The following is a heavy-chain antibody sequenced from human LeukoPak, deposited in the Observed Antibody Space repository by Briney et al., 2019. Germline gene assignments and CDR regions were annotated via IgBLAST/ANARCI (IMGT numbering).Heavy chain of an antibody. D-gene: IGHD6-19*01. CDR3: ARPRIAVAGGYLDY. J-gene: IGHJ4*02. CDR2: IYPGDSDT. V-gene: IGHV5-51*01. CDR1: GYSFTSYW. Sequence: AVSLKISCKGSGYSFTSYWIGWVRQMPVKGLEGMGIIYPGDSDTRYSTSFQGQGTISADKPISTAYLQWSSLKASDTAMYYCARPRIAVAGGYLDYWGQGTLVTASS.